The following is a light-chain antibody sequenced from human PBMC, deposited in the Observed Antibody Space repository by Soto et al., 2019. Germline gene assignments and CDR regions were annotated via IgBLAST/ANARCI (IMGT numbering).Light chain of an antibody. CDR3: HQRSNWPPFT. CDR1: QSVSNN. V-gene: IGKV3-11*01. Sequence: EILLTQSPATLSLSPGEGATLSCRASQSVSNNLAWYQQKPGQAPRLLIYGASKRATGVPARFSGSGSGTEFTLTISSLEPEDFAVYYSHQRSNWPPFTFGPGTKVDIK. J-gene: IGKJ3*01. CDR2: GAS.